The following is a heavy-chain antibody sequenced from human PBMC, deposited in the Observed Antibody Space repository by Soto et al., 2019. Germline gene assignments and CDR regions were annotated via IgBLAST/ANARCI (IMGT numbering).Heavy chain of an antibody. CDR1: GDXVSSNSSA. Sequence: SXTLSLTCAISGDXVSSNSSAWNWIMQSPSRGLEWLGRTYYRSKWYNDYAVSVKSRITINPDTSKNQFSLQLNSVTPEDTAVYYCVRTPASGTLDPWGQGTLVTVSS. D-gene: IGHD6-13*01. J-gene: IGHJ5*02. V-gene: IGHV6-1*01. CDR3: VRTPASGTLDP. CDR2: TYYRSKWYN.